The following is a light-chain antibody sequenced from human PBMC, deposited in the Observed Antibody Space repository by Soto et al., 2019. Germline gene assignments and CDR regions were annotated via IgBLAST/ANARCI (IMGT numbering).Light chain of an antibody. CDR3: QQYNNWPPT. Sequence: EIVMTQSPATLSVSPGERATLSCRASHSVSSDLAWYQQKPGQAPRLLIYGASTRAIGIPARFSGSGSGTEFTLTISSLQSEDFAAYYCQQYNNWPPTFGQGTRLEIK. V-gene: IGKV3-15*01. CDR2: GAS. J-gene: IGKJ5*01. CDR1: HSVSSD.